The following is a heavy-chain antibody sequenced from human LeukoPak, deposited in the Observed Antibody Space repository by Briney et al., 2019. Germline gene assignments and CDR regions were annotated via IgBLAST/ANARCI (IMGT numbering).Heavy chain of an antibody. Sequence: GGSLRLSCAASGFTFSSYAMRWVRQAPGKGLEWVAVISYDGSNKYYADSVKGRFTISRDNAKNTLYLQMNSLRAEDTAVYYCARESIAVAHGIAFDIWGQGTMVTVSS. CDR2: ISYDGSNK. D-gene: IGHD6-19*01. CDR1: GFTFSSYA. CDR3: ARESIAVAHGIAFDI. V-gene: IGHV3-30-3*01. J-gene: IGHJ3*02.